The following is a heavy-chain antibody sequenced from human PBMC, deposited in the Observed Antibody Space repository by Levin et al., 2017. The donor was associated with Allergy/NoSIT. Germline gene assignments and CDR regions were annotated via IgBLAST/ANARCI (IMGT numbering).Heavy chain of an antibody. CDR1: GFTFSPYY. Sequence: GALKISCAASGFTFSPYYMHWVRQAPGKGLAWVSNIHSDTTITNYADSVKGRFTISRDNAKNTLYLQMNSLRAEDTAVYYCVRGGCSSTSCLDYWGQGTLVTVSS. V-gene: IGHV3-74*01. CDR2: IHSDTTIT. D-gene: IGHD2-2*01. J-gene: IGHJ4*02. CDR3: VRGGCSSTSCLDY.